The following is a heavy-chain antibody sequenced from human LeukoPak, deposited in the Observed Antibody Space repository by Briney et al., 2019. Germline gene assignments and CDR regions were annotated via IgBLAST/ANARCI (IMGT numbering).Heavy chain of an antibody. CDR1: GYTLTELS. CDR2: FDPEDGET. J-gene: IGHJ4*02. D-gene: IGHD3-16*02. V-gene: IGHV1-24*01. Sequence: RASVKVSCKVSGYTLTELSMHWVRQAPGKGLEWMGGFDPEDGETIYAQKFQGRVTMTEDTSTDTAYVELSSLRSEDTAVYYCATLPVYDYVWGSYRPPREGYFDYWGQGTLVTVSS. CDR3: ATLPVYDYVWGSYRPPREGYFDY.